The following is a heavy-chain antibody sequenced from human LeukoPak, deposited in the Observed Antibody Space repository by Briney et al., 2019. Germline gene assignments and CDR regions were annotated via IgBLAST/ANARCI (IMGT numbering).Heavy chain of an antibody. V-gene: IGHV1-2*02. D-gene: IGHD3-22*01. CDR1: GYIFTGYY. CDR2: INPNSGDT. CDR3: ARESRSITMIATTGAFDI. J-gene: IGHJ3*02. Sequence: ASVKVSCKASGYIFTGYYMHWVRRAPGQGLEWMGWINPNSGDTNYAQKFQGRVTMTRDTSISTAYMELSRLRSDDTAAYYCARESRSITMIATTGAFDIWGQGTMVTVSS.